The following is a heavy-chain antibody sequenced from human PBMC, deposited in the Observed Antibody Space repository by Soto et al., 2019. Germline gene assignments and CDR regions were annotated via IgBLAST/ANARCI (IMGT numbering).Heavy chain of an antibody. CDR2: IYYSGST. D-gene: IGHD1-1*01. V-gene: IGHV4-31*03. CDR3: ARKTGTHWFDP. J-gene: IGHJ5*02. Sequence: QVQLQESGPGLVKPSQTLSLTCTVSGGSISSGGYYWNWVGQHPGKGLEWIGYIYYSGSTYYNPSLNSRLTISVDTSKNQLSLELSSVTAADTAVYYCARKTGTHWFDPWGQGTLVTVSS. CDR1: GGSISSGGYY.